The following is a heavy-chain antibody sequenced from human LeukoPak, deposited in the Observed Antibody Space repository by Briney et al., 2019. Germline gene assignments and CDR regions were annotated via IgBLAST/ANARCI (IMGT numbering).Heavy chain of an antibody. D-gene: IGHD3-22*01. V-gene: IGHV4-34*01. CDR1: GGSFSGYY. CDR2: INHSGST. J-gene: IGHJ4*02. CDR3: ARNSVPSFYSDTSGYFYY. Sequence: SETLLLTCGVSGGSFSGYYFSWVRQSPEKGLEWIGEINHSGSTNYNPSLKSRVTISVDTAKKQISLKLNSVTAADTAVYYCARNSVPSFYSDTSGYFYYWGQGTLVTVSS.